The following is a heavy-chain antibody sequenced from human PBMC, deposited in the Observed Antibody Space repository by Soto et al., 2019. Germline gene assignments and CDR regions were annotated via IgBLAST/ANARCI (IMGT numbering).Heavy chain of an antibody. CDR2: MYYSGST. J-gene: IGHJ5*02. CDR1: GGSVSSGSYY. CDR3: ATDFTRAGSLGEFNWFYP. V-gene: IGHV4-61*01. Sequence: SETLSLTCTVSGGSVSSGSYYGSWIRHPPGKGLEWIGYMYYSGSTNYNPSLKSRVTISVDTSKNQFSLKLSSVTAADKAVYYFATDFTRAGSLGEFNWFYPWGQGTPLPVSS. D-gene: IGHD3-10*01.